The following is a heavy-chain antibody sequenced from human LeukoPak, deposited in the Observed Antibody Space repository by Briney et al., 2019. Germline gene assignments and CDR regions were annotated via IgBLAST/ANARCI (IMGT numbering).Heavy chain of an antibody. CDR1: GFAFSGFG. V-gene: IGHV3-30*02. Sequence: GGSLKLSRAASGFAFSGFGIHWVRHAPGKGLEWVAFIRNDGTHKSYVDSVKGRFTTSRDNSKNTLYLQMNSLRAEDTAVYYCAKDPGYCSGGSCSPWNFFDYWGQGTLVTVSS. D-gene: IGHD2-15*01. CDR3: AKDPGYCSGGSCSPWNFFDY. CDR2: IRNDGTHK. J-gene: IGHJ4*02.